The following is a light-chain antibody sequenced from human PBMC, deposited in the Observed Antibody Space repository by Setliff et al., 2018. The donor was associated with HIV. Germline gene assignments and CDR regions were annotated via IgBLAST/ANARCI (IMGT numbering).Light chain of an antibody. CDR2: EVS. V-gene: IGLV2-14*01. Sequence: QSALAQSASVSGSPGQSITISCTGTSSDVNGYNCVSWYQQHPGKAPKLMIYEVSNRPSGVSNRFSGSKSGNTASLTISGLQAEDEADYYCSSYTSSSTPYVFGTGTKVTVL. CDR1: SSDVNGYNC. CDR3: SSYTSSSTPYV. J-gene: IGLJ1*01.